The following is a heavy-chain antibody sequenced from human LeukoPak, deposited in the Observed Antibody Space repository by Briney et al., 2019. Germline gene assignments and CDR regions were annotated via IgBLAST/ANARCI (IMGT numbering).Heavy chain of an antibody. CDR3: ARESRVIAVAGSFDY. V-gene: IGHV1-46*03. CDR2: INPSGGST. CDR1: GYTFTGYY. J-gene: IGHJ4*02. Sequence: ASVKVSCKASGYTFTGYYMHWVRQALGQGLEWMGIINPSGGSTSYAQKFQGRVTMTRDTSTSTVYMELSSLRSEDTAVYYCARESRVIAVAGSFDYWGQGTLVTVSS. D-gene: IGHD6-19*01.